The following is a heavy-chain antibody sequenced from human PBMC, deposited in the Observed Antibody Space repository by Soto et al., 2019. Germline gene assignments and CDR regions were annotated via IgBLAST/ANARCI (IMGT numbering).Heavy chain of an antibody. J-gene: IGHJ5*01. V-gene: IGHV3-23*01. CDR2: SSGSGVNT. D-gene: IGHD3-16*01. CDR1: GFSFTSYS. Sequence: GSLRLSCAASGFSFTSYSMSWVRQATGKGLERVSASSGSGVNTYYADSMKGRFSCSIDYSENSLYLQMNCLRADDTAVYYCVKHLGDYASGSFRLLDAWGQGTLVTVSS. CDR3: VKHLGDYASGSFRLLDA.